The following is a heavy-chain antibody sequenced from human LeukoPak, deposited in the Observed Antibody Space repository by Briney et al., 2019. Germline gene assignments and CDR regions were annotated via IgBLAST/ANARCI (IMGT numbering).Heavy chain of an antibody. J-gene: IGHJ4*02. CDR1: GFTFSSYE. CDR3: ARGLYYYDSSGSIPSGY. Sequence: PGGSLRLSCAASGFTFSSYEMNWVRQAPGKGLEWVSSISSSSSYIYYADSVKGRFTISRDNAKNSLYLQMNSLRAEDTAVYYCARGLYYYDSSGSIPSGYWGQGTLVTVSS. D-gene: IGHD3-22*01. CDR2: ISSSSSYI. V-gene: IGHV3-21*01.